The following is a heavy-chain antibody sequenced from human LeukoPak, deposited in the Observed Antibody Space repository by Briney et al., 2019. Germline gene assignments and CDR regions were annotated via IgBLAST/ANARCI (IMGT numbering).Heavy chain of an antibody. CDR1: GYSFSDHN. CDR2: INPNSGDT. J-gene: IGHJ5*01. V-gene: IGHV1-2*02. CDR3: ARDREGLDS. Sequence: GASVKVSCKASGYSFSDHNMHWVRQAPGQGPEGMGWINPNSGDTTYAQKFQGRVTLTSDTSTSTAYMDLRRLTSDDTAVYYCARDREGLDSWGQGTLVTGSS.